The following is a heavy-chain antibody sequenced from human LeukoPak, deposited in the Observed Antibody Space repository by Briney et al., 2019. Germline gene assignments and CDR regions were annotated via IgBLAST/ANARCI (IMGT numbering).Heavy chain of an antibody. CDR2: IRFDGSTK. J-gene: IGHJ4*02. CDR3: AKFIGSDWGLFDY. Sequence: GGSLRLSCAASGFTFTSYGMHWVRQAPGKGLEWVTFIRFDGSTKYYADSVKGRFIISRDNSKNTLYLQMNNLRTEDTAVYYCAKFIGSDWGLFDYWGQGTLVSVSS. CDR1: GFTFTSYG. D-gene: IGHD3-9*01. V-gene: IGHV3-30*02.